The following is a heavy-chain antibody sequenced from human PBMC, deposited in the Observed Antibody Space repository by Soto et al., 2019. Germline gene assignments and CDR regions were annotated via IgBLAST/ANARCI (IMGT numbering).Heavy chain of an antibody. CDR3: AKGSPAAAGHQGYYGMDV. CDR1: GFTFSSYG. CDR2: ISYDGSNT. J-gene: IGHJ6*02. V-gene: IGHV3-30*18. Sequence: QVQLVESGGGVVQPGRSLRLSCAASGFTFSSYGMHWVRQAPGKGLEWVAVISYDGSNTYYADSVKGRFTISRDNSKNTLYLQMNSLRAEDTAVYYCAKGSPAAAGHQGYYGMDVWGQGTTVTVSS. D-gene: IGHD6-13*01.